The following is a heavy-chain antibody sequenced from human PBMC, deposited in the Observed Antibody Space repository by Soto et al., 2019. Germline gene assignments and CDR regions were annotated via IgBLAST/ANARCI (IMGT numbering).Heavy chain of an antibody. D-gene: IGHD7-27*01. CDR1: GYKFTTYG. Sequence: QVQLLQSGAEVKKPGASVKVSCKASGYKFTTYGITWVRQSPGQGLEWLGVISTYNGNTDYAQNLQDRVTRTTETSTSTADLEVRSLTSDDTAVYSCARGLGTNGLDVWGQGTTVTVSS. V-gene: IGHV1-18*04. J-gene: IGHJ6*02. CDR2: ISTYNGNT. CDR3: ARGLGTNGLDV.